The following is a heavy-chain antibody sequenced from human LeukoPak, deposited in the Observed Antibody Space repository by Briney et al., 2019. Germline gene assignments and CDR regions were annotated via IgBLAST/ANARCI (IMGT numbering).Heavy chain of an antibody. Sequence: GGSLRLSCAASGFTFSDYTMNWVRQAPGKGLEWVACITTRSSYMYYADSVKGRFTISRDNSKNTLSLQMNSLRVEDTALYYCAKYSDSTGAHYFDYWGQGTLVTVSS. CDR3: AKYSDSTGAHYFDY. J-gene: IGHJ4*02. CDR2: ITTRSSYM. D-gene: IGHD2/OR15-2a*01. V-gene: IGHV3-21*04. CDR1: GFTFSDYT.